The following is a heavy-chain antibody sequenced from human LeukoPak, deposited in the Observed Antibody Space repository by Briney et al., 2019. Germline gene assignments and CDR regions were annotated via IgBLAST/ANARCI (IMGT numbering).Heavy chain of an antibody. V-gene: IGHV1-3*01. J-gene: IGHJ4*02. D-gene: IGHD6-13*01. CDR1: GYTFTSYA. CDR2: INAGNGNT. Sequence: GASVKVSCKASGYTFTSYAMHWVRQAPGQRLEWMGWINAGNGNTKYSQKFQGRVTITRDTSASTAYMELSSLRSEDAAVYYCATAGGDSSWAFFDYWGQGTLVTVSS. CDR3: ATAGGDSSWAFFDY.